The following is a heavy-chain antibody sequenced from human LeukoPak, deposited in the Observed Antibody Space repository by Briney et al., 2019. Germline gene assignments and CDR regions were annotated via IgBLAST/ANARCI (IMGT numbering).Heavy chain of an antibody. J-gene: IGHJ4*02. CDR1: GFTVSSNY. CDR2: IYSGGST. D-gene: IGHD2-21*01. CDR3: ARDVQCGGDCYYDY. V-gene: IGHV3-66*02. Sequence: GGSLRLSCAASGFTVSSNYMSWVRQAPGRGLEWVSVIYSGGSTYYADSVKGRFTISRDNSKNTLYLQMNSLRAEDTAVYYCARDVQCGGDCYYDYWGQGTLVTVSS.